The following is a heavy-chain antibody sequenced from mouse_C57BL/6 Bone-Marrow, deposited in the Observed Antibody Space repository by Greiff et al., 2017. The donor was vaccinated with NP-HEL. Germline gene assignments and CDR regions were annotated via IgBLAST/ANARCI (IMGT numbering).Heavy chain of an antibody. J-gene: IGHJ4*01. D-gene: IGHD1-1*01. Sequence: VQLKESEGGLVQPGSSMKLSCTASGFTFSDYYMAWVRQVPEKGLEWVANINYDGSSTYYLDSLKSRFIISRDNAKNILYLQMSSLKSEDTATYYCAREESSRRAMDYWGQGTSVTVSS. CDR1: GFTFSDYY. CDR2: INYDGSST. CDR3: AREESSRRAMDY. V-gene: IGHV5-16*01.